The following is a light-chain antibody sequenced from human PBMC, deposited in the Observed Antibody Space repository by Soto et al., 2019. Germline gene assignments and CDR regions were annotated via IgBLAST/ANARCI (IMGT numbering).Light chain of an antibody. CDR1: QRVSSNY. Sequence: EIVLTQSPGTLSLSPGERATLSCRASQRVSSNYLAWYQQKPGQAPRHLIYGVSGRPTGIPDRFSGSGSGTEFTLTISRLEPEDFAVYYCQQYGSSLYTFGQGTKLQIK. CDR3: QQYGSSLYT. CDR2: GVS. V-gene: IGKV3-20*01. J-gene: IGKJ2*01.